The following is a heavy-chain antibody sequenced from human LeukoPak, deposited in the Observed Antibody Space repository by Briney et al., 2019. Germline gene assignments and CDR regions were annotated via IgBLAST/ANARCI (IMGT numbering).Heavy chain of an antibody. CDR3: ARISCSGSSYYFDW. CDR2: IKHDGSET. CDR1: GFTFSTYW. V-gene: IGHV3-7*01. J-gene: IGHJ4*02. Sequence: GGSLRLSCAASGFTFSTYWMSWVRQAPGKGLEWVGHIKHDGSETYYVDSVKGRFNISRDNAKNTLYLQMNSLRAEDTAVYYCARISCSGSSYYFDWWGQGTLVTVSS. D-gene: IGHD2-15*01.